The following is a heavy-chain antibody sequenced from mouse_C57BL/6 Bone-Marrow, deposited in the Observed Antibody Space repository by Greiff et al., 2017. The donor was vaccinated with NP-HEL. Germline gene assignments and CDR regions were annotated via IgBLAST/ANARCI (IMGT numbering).Heavy chain of an antibody. V-gene: IGHV5-4*03. J-gene: IGHJ3*01. CDR1: GFTFSSYA. Sequence: EVKLVESGGGLVKPGGSLKLSCAASGFTFSSYAMSWVRPTPEKRLEWVATISDGGSYTYYPDNVKGRFTISRDNAKNNLYLQMSHLKFEDTAMYYCASYSNPFAYWGQGTLVTVSA. CDR3: ASYSNPFAY. D-gene: IGHD2-5*01. CDR2: ISDGGSYT.